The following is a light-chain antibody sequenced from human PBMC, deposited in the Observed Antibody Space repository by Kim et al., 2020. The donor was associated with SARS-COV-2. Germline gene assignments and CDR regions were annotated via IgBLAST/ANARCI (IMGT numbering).Light chain of an antibody. V-gene: IGLV6-57*04. Sequence: NFMLTQPHSVSESPGKTVTISCTRSSGSIASNYVQWYQLRPGSAPTTVIYEDNQRPSGVPDRFSGSIDSSSNSASLTISGLKTGDEVDYYCQSYDSSNPVVFGGGTQLTVL. J-gene: IGLJ2*01. CDR2: EDN. CDR3: QSYDSSNPVV. CDR1: SGSIASNY.